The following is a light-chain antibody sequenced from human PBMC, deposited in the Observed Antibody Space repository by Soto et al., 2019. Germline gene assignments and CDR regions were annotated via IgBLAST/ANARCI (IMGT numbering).Light chain of an antibody. J-gene: IGKJ3*01. CDR1: QSVSRN. V-gene: IGKV3-11*01. CDR2: DAS. Sequence: EIVLTQSPATLCLSPGERATLSCRASQSVSRNLAWYQQKPGQAPRLLIYDASNRATGIPARFSGSGSVTDFTLTISSLEPEDFAVYYCQQLSTGATFGPGTKVDIK. CDR3: QQLSTGAT.